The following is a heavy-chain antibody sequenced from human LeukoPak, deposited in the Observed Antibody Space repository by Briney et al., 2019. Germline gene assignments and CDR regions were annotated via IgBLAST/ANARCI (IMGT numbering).Heavy chain of an antibody. D-gene: IGHD1-26*01. V-gene: IGHV1-2*06. J-gene: IGHJ4*02. CDR3: ATDFGSSFADY. CDR2: INPNSGGT. Sequence: ASVKVSCKASGYTFTGYYMHWVRQAPGQRLKWMGRINPNSGGTNYAQKFQGRVTMTRDTSISTAYMELSRLRSDDTAVCYCATDFGSSFADYWGQGTLVTVSS. CDR1: GYTFTGYY.